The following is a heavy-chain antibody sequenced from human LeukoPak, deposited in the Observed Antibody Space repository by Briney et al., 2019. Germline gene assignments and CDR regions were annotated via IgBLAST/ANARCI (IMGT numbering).Heavy chain of an antibody. CDR2: IYHDGNT. V-gene: IGHV4-38-2*02. Sequence: SETLSLTCSVSGYSISSGYYWGWIRQPPGKGLEWIGNIYHDGNTYYNPSLKSRVTISVDTSKNQFSLKLSSVTAADTAVYYCARGQYYDFWSGYQWDYWGQGTLVTVSS. D-gene: IGHD3-3*01. CDR1: GYSISSGYY. J-gene: IGHJ4*02. CDR3: ARGQYYDFWSGYQWDY.